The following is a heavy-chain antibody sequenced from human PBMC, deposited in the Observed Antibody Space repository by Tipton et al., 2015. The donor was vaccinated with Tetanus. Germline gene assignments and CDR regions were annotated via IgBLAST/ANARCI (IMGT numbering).Heavy chain of an antibody. J-gene: IGHJ4*02. Sequence: SLRLSCAASGFSFNNHWMGWVRQAPGKGLEWVAGMSFDGSSESYADSVRGRFTISRDNFRNTLSLQMRGLGADDTAVYYCARDAGYRRNYFDFWGQGTLVTVSS. V-gene: IGHV3-30*15. CDR3: ARDAGYRRNYFDF. CDR2: MSFDGSSE. D-gene: IGHD2-2*02. CDR1: GFSFNNHW.